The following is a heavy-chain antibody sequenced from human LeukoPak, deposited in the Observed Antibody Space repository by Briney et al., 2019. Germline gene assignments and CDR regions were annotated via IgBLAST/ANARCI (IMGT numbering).Heavy chain of an antibody. D-gene: IGHD2-2*01. V-gene: IGHV3-21*01. CDR1: GFTFSSYR. J-gene: IGHJ4*02. CDR2: ISSSSSYI. CDR3: AREGCSSTSCYDY. Sequence: GGSLRLSCAASGFTFSSYRMNWVRQAPGKGLECVSSISSSSSYIYYADSVKGRFTISRDNAKNSLYLQMNSLRAEDTAVYYCAREGCSSTSCYDYWGQGTLVTVSS.